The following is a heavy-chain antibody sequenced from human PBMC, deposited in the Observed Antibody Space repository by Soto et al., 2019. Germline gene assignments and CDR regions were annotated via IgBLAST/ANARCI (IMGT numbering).Heavy chain of an antibody. Sequence: QVQLQESGPGLVKPSQTLSLTCTVSGGSISSGDYYWSWIRQPPGKGLEWIGYIYYSGSTYSNPSLKSRVTISVDTSKNLFSLKLSSVTAVDTAVYYCARDRIVVVPAATFFDYWVQGTLVTVSS. CDR2: IYYSGST. D-gene: IGHD2-2*01. V-gene: IGHV4-30-4*01. CDR3: ARDRIVVVPAATFFDY. CDR1: GGSISSGDYY. J-gene: IGHJ4*02.